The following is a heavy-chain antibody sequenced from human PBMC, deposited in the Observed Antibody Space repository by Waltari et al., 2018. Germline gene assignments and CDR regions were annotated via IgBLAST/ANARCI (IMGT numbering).Heavy chain of an antibody. Sequence: QVQLQESGPGLVKPSETLSLTCTVSGGSISSYYWSWIRQPAGKGLEWIGRIYTSGSTNYNPSLKSRVTMSVDTSKNQFSLKLSSVTAADTAVYYCASSNYGSGSYYNEPLYYYYMDVWGKGTTVTVSS. V-gene: IGHV4-4*07. CDR2: IYTSGST. J-gene: IGHJ6*03. CDR3: ASSNYGSGSYYNEPLYYYYMDV. CDR1: GGSISSYY. D-gene: IGHD3-10*01.